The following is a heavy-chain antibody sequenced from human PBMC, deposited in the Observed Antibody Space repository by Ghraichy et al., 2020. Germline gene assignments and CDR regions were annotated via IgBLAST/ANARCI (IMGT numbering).Heavy chain of an antibody. CDR1: GYTFTSYG. CDR3: ARVELWFGERGYGMDV. Sequence: ASVKVSCKASGYTFTSYGISWVRQAPGQGLEWMGWISAYNGNTNYAQKLQGRVTMTTDTSTSTAYMELRSLRSDDTAVYYCARVELWFGERGYGMDVWGQGTTVTVSS. D-gene: IGHD3-10*01. V-gene: IGHV1-18*01. J-gene: IGHJ6*02. CDR2: ISAYNGNT.